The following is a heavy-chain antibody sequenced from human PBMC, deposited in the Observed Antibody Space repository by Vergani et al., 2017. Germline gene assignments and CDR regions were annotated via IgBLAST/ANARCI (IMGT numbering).Heavy chain of an antibody. V-gene: IGHV4-59*08. CDR1: GGSFNLYY. D-gene: IGHD2-15*01. CDR3: TRHWAVVAANNWFDP. Sequence: QVQLQESGPGLVKSSETLSLTCTVSGGSFNLYYWSWIRQIPGKGLEWIGYVFHSGTTNYNPSLRSRVSISVEPSKSQFSLKLSSVTAADTAVYYCTRHWAVVAANNWFDPWGQGTLVAVSS. CDR2: VFHSGTT. J-gene: IGHJ5*02.